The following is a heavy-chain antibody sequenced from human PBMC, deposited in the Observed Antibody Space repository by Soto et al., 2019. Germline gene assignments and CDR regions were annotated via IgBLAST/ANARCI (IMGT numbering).Heavy chain of an antibody. Sequence: QVQLQQWGAGLLKPSETLSLTCAVYGGSFSGYYWSWIRQPPGKGLEWIGEINHSGSTNYNPSLKIRVTISVDTSKNQFSLKLSSVTAADTAVYYCASVGVVGATRGPYWGQGTLVTVSS. CDR3: ASVGVVGATRGPY. CDR1: GGSFSGYY. D-gene: IGHD1-26*01. V-gene: IGHV4-34*01. CDR2: INHSGST. J-gene: IGHJ4*02.